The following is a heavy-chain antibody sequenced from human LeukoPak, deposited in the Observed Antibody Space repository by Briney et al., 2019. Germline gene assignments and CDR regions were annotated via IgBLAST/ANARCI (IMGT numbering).Heavy chain of an antibody. D-gene: IGHD3-22*01. V-gene: IGHV4-4*07. CDR2: IYTSGTT. J-gene: IGHJ4*02. Sequence: AGTLCLTCGVSGVTIRNYYLSWIRQPAGKGLEWIGRIYTSGTTDYNPSLKSRLTMSVDTSRNHFSLKLTSVTAADTAVYYCARESKSYDGSGYHHDCWGQGALVTVSS. CDR3: ARESKSYDGSGYHHDC. CDR1: GVTIRNYY.